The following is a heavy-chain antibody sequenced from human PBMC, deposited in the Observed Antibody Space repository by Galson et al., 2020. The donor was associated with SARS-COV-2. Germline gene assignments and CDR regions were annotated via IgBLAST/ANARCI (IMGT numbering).Heavy chain of an antibody. V-gene: IGHV4-59*01. Sequence: SETLSILCTVPGGPISRYYWSWNRQPPGKGSEWIGSIYYTGSTHYNPSLKSRVTISVDTSSNQFSLKLSSVTSADTAIYYCARDGYFAPLDDWGRGTLVTVSS. CDR2: IYYTGST. CDR3: ARDGYFAPLDD. CDR1: GGPISRYY. J-gene: IGHJ4*02. D-gene: IGHD3-9*01.